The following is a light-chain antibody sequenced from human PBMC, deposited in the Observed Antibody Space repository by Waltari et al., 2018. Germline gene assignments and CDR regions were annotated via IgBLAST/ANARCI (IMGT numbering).Light chain of an antibody. CDR1: SSNVGSYSL. CDR3: CAFAGRGIYV. Sequence: SALTQPASVSGSPGQSITISCPETSSNVGSYSLLSWYQRHPGGAPKLLIYEVSERPSGVSNRFSGSKSGKTASLTISGLQAEDEADYYCCAFAGRGIYVFGTGTQVTVL. J-gene: IGLJ1*01. V-gene: IGLV2-23*02. CDR2: EVS.